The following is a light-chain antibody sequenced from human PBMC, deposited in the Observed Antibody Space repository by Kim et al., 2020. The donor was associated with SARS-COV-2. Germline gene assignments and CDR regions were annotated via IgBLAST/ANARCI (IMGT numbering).Light chain of an antibody. J-gene: IGKJ5*01. CDR1: QSVNSN. Sequence: PVESATLSCTASQSVNSNLAWYQKKPGQAPTLLICGASSRATGIPARCSGSGSGTEFTLTISSLQSEDFALYYCQQYNNWPPITFGQGTRLEIK. CDR3: QQYNNWPPIT. CDR2: GAS. V-gene: IGKV3-15*01.